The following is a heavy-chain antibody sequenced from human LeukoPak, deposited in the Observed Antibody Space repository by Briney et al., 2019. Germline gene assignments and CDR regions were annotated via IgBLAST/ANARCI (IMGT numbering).Heavy chain of an antibody. CDR1: GFTFSSYS. D-gene: IGHD6-19*01. CDR2: ISSSSSYI. J-gene: IGHJ4*02. CDR3: ARVNIAVAVLAY. V-gene: IGHV3-21*01. Sequence: GGSLRLSCAASGFTFSSYSMNWVRQAPGKGLEWVSSISSSSSYIYYADSVKGRFTISRDNAKNSPYLQMYSLRAEDTAVYYCARVNIAVAVLAYWGQGTLVTVSS.